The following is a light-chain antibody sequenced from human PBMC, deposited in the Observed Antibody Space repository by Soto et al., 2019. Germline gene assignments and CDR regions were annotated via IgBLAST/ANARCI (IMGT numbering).Light chain of an antibody. CDR3: CLYAGTYTFI. J-gene: IGLJ1*01. Sequence: QSVLAQPPSVSGAPGQKVTISCTGSSPNIGAGYDLHWYQQLPGTAPKLLLYGNNNRPSGVPDRFSGSKSGTSASLTISGLQAEDEADYYCCLYAGTYTFIFGTGTKVTVL. V-gene: IGLV1-40*01. CDR2: GNN. CDR1: SPNIGAGYD.